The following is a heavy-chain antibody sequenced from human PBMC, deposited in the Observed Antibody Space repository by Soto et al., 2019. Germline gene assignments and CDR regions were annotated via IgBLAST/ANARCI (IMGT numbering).Heavy chain of an antibody. CDR2: INAYNGNT. CDR1: GYTFTSYG. CDR3: ARGSSIAVAGTGSVD. Sequence: QVQLVQSGAEVKKPGASVKVSCKASGYTFTSYGISWVRQAPGQGLEWMGWINAYNGNTNYAQKLQGRVTMTTDTSPSTAYMELRSLRSDDTAVYYCARGSSIAVAGTGSVDWGQGTLVTVSS. J-gene: IGHJ4*02. D-gene: IGHD6-19*01. V-gene: IGHV1-18*01.